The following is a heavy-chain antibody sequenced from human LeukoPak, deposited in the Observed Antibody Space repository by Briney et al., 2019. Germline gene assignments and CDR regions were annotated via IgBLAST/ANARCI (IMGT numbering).Heavy chain of an antibody. CDR1: GFTFSSHG. CDR2: ISGIGGST. Sequence: PGGTLRLSCAASGFTFSSHGMSWVRQAPGKGLEWVSAISGIGGSTYYADSVKGRFTMSRDNSKNTLYLQMNSLRSEDTAVYYCAKVLVGTTCFEYWGQGTLVTVSS. CDR3: AKVLVGTTCFEY. V-gene: IGHV3-23*01. J-gene: IGHJ4*02. D-gene: IGHD1-7*01.